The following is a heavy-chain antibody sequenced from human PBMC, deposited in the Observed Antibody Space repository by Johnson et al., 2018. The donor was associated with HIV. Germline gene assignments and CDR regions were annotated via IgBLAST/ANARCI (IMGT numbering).Heavy chain of an antibody. V-gene: IGHV3-7*01. J-gene: IGHJ3*02. CDR2: IKQDGSEK. Sequence: VQLVESGGGVVQPGGSLRLSCAASGFTFSSYGMHWVRQAPGKGLEWVANIKQDGSEKYYVDSVKGRFTISRDNAKNSLYLQMNSLRAEDTAVYYCASPSSGYSGVKAFEIWGHGTMVTVSS. CDR3: ASPSSGYSGVKAFEI. CDR1: GFTFSSYG. D-gene: IGHD3-22*01.